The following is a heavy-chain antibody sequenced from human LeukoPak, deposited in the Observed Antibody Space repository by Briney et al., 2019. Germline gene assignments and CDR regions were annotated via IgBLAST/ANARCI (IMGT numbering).Heavy chain of an antibody. J-gene: IGHJ4*02. CDR3: ASAGGVLWFGELLGTPYYFDY. Sequence: GGSLRLSCAASGFTFSSYWMHWVRQAPGKGLVWVSRINSDGSSTSYADSVKGRFTISRDNAKNSLYLQMNSLRAEDTAVYYCASAGGVLWFGELLGTPYYFDYWGQGTLVTVSS. V-gene: IGHV3-74*01. CDR2: INSDGSST. CDR1: GFTFSSYW. D-gene: IGHD3-10*01.